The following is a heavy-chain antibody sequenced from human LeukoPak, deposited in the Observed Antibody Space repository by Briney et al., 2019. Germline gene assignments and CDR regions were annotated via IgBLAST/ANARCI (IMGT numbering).Heavy chain of an antibody. V-gene: IGHV3-30*02. CDR2: IRYDGSNE. Sequence: GGSLRLSCTASGFTFSNSGMRWVRQAPGKGLEWVAFIRYDGSNEFYVDSVKGRFTISRDNSMNTLNLQMSSLRPEDTAVYYCARSVAGITWFDPWGQGTLVTVSS. CDR1: GFTFSNSG. CDR3: ARSVAGITWFDP. D-gene: IGHD6-19*01. J-gene: IGHJ5*02.